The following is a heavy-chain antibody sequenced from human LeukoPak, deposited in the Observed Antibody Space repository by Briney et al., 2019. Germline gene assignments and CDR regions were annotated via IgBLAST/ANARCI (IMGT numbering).Heavy chain of an antibody. D-gene: IGHD2-15*01. V-gene: IGHV4-4*07. Sequence: SETLSLTCTVSGGSISGYSWSWIRQPAGKGLEWIGRIYTSGSTNYNPSLKSRVTMSVDTSKNQFSLKLSSVTAADTAVYYCARGGCSGGSCYSGSNKYMDVWGKGTTVTVSS. CDR1: GGSISGYS. J-gene: IGHJ6*03. CDR2: IYTSGST. CDR3: ARGGCSGGSCYSGSNKYMDV.